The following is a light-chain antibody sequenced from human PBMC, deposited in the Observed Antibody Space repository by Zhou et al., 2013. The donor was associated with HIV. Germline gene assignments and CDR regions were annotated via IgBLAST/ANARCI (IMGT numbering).Light chain of an antibody. J-gene: IGKJ2*01. CDR2: GAS. CDR3: QQYDTWPS. V-gene: IGKV3-15*01. CDR1: QSVSEN. Sequence: EIVMTQSPATLSVSPGERATLSCRARQSVSENLAWYQQRPGQAPRLLIYGASTRATGIPARFSGSGSGTEFTLTISSLQSEDFALYYCQQYDTWPSFGQGTKLQI.